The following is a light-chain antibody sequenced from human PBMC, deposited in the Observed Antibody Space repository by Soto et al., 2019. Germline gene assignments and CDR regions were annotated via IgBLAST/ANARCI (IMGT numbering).Light chain of an antibody. J-gene: IGKJ1*01. CDR3: QQYNTYWT. CDR2: KAS. CDR1: QSVGSK. Sequence: DIQMTQSPSTLSASEGDRVTITCRASQSVGSKLAWYQQKPGKAPKLLIYKASSLESGVPSRFSGSGSGTEFTLTISSLQPDDFATYYCQQYNTYWTFGQGTKVEIK. V-gene: IGKV1-5*03.